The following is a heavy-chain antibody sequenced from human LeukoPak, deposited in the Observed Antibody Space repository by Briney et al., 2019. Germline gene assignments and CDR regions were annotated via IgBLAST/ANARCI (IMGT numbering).Heavy chain of an antibody. CDR1: GGSINSYY. Sequence: SGTLSLTCSVSGGSINSYYWSWIRQPPGRGLEWIGYILSSGTTHYKPSLKSRATISMDTSKNQFSLKLTSVTAADTALYYCARQWAFGAPDFWGQGTLVTVSS. CDR3: ARQWAFGAPDF. CDR2: ILSSGTT. J-gene: IGHJ4*02. D-gene: IGHD3-16*01. V-gene: IGHV4-59*08.